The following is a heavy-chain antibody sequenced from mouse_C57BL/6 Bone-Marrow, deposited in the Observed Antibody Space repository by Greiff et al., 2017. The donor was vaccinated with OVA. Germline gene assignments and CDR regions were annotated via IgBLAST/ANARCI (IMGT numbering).Heavy chain of an antibody. J-gene: IGHJ3*01. Sequence: VQLKESGEGLVKPGGSLKLSCAASGFTFSSYAMSWVRQTPEKRLEWVAYISSGGDYIYYADTVKGRFTISRDNARNTLYLQMSSLKSEDTAMYYCTRVRKIWYCYGSSYVWFAYWGQGTLVTVSA. CDR3: TRVRKIWYCYGSSYVWFAY. CDR1: GFTFSSYA. V-gene: IGHV5-9-1*02. CDR2: ISSGGDYI. D-gene: IGHD1-1*01.